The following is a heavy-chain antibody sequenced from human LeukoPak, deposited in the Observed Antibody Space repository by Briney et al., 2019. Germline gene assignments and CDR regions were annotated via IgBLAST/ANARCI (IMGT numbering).Heavy chain of an antibody. CDR3: AGEGHTSGYCGTFDV. V-gene: IGHV3-30*04. J-gene: IGHJ3*01. CDR1: GIAFSNSI. D-gene: IGHD3-22*01. Sequence: GGSLRLSCVASGIAFSNSIMHWVRQAPGKGLEWVSAMSYDGFSKYYADSMKGRLTISRDDSKNTVYLQMKSLRPEDTAVYYCAGEGHTSGYCGTFDVWGQGTTVAV. CDR2: MSYDGFSK.